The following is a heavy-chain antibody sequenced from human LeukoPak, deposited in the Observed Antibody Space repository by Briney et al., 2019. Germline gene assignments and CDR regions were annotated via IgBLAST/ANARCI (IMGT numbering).Heavy chain of an antibody. D-gene: IGHD6-19*01. CDR2: IYSGGST. CDR3: AKDLSRGWDYFDY. CDR1: GFIVSSNY. Sequence: GGSLRLSCAASGFIVSSNYMTWVRQAPGKGLEWVSVIYSGGSTYYADSVKGRFTISRDNSKNTLYLQMNSLRAEDTAVYYCAKDLSRGWDYFDYWGQGTLVTVSS. V-gene: IGHV3-53*01. J-gene: IGHJ4*02.